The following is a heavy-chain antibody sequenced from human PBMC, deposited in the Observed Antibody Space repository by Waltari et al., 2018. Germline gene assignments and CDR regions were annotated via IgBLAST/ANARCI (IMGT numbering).Heavy chain of an antibody. CDR3: AREGGMYYDFWSLLQYYYGMDV. V-gene: IGHV4-38-2*02. CDR1: GYSISSGYY. J-gene: IGHJ6*02. CDR2: IYHSGST. Sequence: QVQLQESGPGLVKPSETLSLTCAVSGYSISSGYYWGWIRQPPGKGLEWIGSIYHSGSTYYNPSLKSRVTISVDTSKNQFSLKLSSVTAADTAVYYCAREGGMYYDFWSLLQYYYGMDVWGQGTTVTVSS. D-gene: IGHD3-3*01.